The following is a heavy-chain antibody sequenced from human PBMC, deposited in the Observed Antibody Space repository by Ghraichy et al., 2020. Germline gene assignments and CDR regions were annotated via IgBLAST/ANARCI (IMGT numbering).Heavy chain of an antibody. CDR2: IYNSGST. J-gene: IGHJ4*02. Sequence: SCTVSGAPISRFYWSWIRQPPGKGLEWIGYIYNSGSTNYDPSLKSRLTISVDTSKNQFSLKLSCATAADTAVYYCARDGDGNPYAGFDYWGQGALVTVSS. D-gene: IGHD5-24*01. V-gene: IGHV4-59*01. CDR1: GAPISRFY. CDR3: ARDGDGNPYAGFDY.